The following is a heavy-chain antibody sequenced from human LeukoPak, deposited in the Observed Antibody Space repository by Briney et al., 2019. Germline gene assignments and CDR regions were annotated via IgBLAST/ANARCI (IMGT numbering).Heavy chain of an antibody. CDR2: IYHSGSS. V-gene: IGHV4-38-2*02. CDR1: TYSISSGYY. CDR3: ARLKYYYDSSGSRAEYFQH. D-gene: IGHD3-22*01. Sequence: SETLSLTCTVSTYSISSGYYWGWIRRPPGKGLEWIGSIYHSGSSYYNPSLKSRVTISVDTSKNQFSLKLSSVTAADTAVYYCARLKYYYDSSGSRAEYFQHWGQGTLVTASS. J-gene: IGHJ1*01.